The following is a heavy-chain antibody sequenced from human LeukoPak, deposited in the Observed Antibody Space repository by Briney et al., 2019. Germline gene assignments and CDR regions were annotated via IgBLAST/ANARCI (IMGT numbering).Heavy chain of an antibody. Sequence: GGSLRLSCAASGFTFSSYAMSWVRQAPGKGLEWVSAISGSGGSTYYADSVKGRFTISRDNSKNTLYLQMNSLRAEDTAVYYCVTSIFGVVTHYFDYWGQGTLVTVSS. CDR2: ISGSGGST. CDR3: VTSIFGVVTHYFDY. V-gene: IGHV3-23*01. CDR1: GFTFSSYA. J-gene: IGHJ4*02. D-gene: IGHD3-3*01.